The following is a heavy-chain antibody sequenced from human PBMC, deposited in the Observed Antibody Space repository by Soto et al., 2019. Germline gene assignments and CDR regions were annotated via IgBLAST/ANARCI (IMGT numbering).Heavy chain of an antibody. J-gene: IGHJ5*02. CDR1: GFTFINYG. Sequence: GGSLRLSCAASGFTFINYGIHFFRQTPFKWLEWVAVISYDGSHQFYTDSVKGRFTISRDNSKNTLYLQMNSLKTEDTAMYYCAKDPKCCTIGSHFLDNWFDPWGQGTLVTVSS. D-gene: IGHD2-8*01. V-gene: IGHV3-30*18. CDR3: AKDPKCCTIGSHFLDNWFDP. CDR2: ISYDGSHQ.